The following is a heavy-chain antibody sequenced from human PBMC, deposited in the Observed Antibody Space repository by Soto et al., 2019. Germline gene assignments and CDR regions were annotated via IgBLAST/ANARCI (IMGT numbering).Heavy chain of an antibody. D-gene: IGHD2-8*01. Sequence: LRLSCAASGFTFSSYAMTWVRQAPGKGLEWVSTISGTGTTTYHADSVKGRFTISRDNSKNTLYLQMNSLRTEDTAVYYCVKAVYLLDFDYWGQGTLVTVSS. J-gene: IGHJ4*02. V-gene: IGHV3-23*01. CDR3: VKAVYLLDFDY. CDR2: ISGTGTTT. CDR1: GFTFSSYA.